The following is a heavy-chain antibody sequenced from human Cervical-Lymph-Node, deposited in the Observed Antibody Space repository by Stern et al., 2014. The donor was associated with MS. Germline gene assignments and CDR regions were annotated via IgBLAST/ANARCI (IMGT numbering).Heavy chain of an antibody. Sequence: QVQLVQSGSELKKPGASVKVSCKASGYTFTHYGINWVRQAPGQGLEGMGWINTNAGIPTYAQAFTGRLVFSFDASVSTAYLHISSLKADDTAIYYCARLRVGNITRDYWGPGTLVTVSS. CDR1: GYTFTHYG. V-gene: IGHV7-4-1*02. J-gene: IGHJ4*02. D-gene: IGHD1-26*01. CDR3: ARLRVGNITRDY. CDR2: INTNAGIP.